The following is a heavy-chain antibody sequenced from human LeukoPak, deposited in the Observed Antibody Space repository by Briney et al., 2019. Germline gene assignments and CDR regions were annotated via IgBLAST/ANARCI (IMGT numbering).Heavy chain of an antibody. J-gene: IGHJ4*02. V-gene: IGHV3-7*03. CDR3: ARDGRPYCGGDCYDFDY. CDR1: GFTFSSYW. CDR2: IKQDGSEK. D-gene: IGHD2-21*02. Sequence: AGGSLRLSCAASGFTFSSYWMSWVRQAPGKGLGWVANIKQDGSEKYYVDSVKGRFTISRDNAKNSLYLQMNSLRAEDTAVYYCARDGRPYCGGDCYDFDYWGQGTLVTVSS.